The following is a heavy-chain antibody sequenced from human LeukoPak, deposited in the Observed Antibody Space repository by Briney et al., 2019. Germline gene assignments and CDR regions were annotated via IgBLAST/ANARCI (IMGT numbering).Heavy chain of an antibody. CDR2: INPNSGGT. CDR1: GYTFAGYY. CDR3: ARSTRYYWNDDY. D-gene: IGHD1-1*01. V-gene: IGHV1-2*02. J-gene: IGHJ4*02. Sequence: ASVKVSCKAPGYTFAGYYMHWVRQAPGQGLEWMGWINPNSGGTNYAQKFQGRVTMTRDTSISTAYMELSRLRSDDTAVYYCARSTRYYWNDDYWGQGTLVTVSS.